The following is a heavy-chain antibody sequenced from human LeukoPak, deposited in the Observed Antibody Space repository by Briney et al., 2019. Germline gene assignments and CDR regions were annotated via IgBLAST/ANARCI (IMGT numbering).Heavy chain of an antibody. D-gene: IGHD3-22*01. CDR2: INPSGGST. V-gene: IGHV1-46*01. Sequence: ASVKVSCKASGYTFTRHYIQWVRQAPGQGLEWMGVINPSGGSTSYTQKFQGRVTMTRDTSTSTVYMELSSLTSEDTAVYYCARDLMRYYDSSGYSGIQHWGQGTLVTVSS. CDR1: GYTFTRHY. CDR3: ARDLMRYYDSSGYSGIQH. J-gene: IGHJ1*01.